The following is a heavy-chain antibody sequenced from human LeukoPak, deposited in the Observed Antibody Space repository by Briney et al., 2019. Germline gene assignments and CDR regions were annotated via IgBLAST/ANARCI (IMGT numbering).Heavy chain of an antibody. CDR2: ISSSGSTI. J-gene: IGHJ6*02. CDR3: ARYAALGSGGGPHYYYYGMDV. V-gene: IGHV3-48*03. Sequence: PGGSLRLSCAASGFTFSSYEMNWVRQAPGKGLEWVSYISSSGSTIYYADSVKGRFTISRDNAKNSLYLQMNSLRAEDTAVYYCARYAALGSGGGPHYYYYGMDVWGQGTTVTVSS. D-gene: IGHD2-2*01. CDR1: GFTFSSYE.